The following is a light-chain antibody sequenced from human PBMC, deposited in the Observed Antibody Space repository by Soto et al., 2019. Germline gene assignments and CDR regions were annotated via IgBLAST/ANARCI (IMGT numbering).Light chain of an antibody. CDR3: QQSLHWPLT. J-gene: IGKJ1*01. CDR2: HTS. V-gene: IGKV3-11*01. Sequence: EIVLTQSPATLSLSPGERATLSCRASQSVRSDLGWYQQKPGQAPRLLIYHTSNRATGIPARFSGSGSGTDFTLTISSLQPEDLAIYYYQQSLHWPLTFGQGTKVEIK. CDR1: QSVRSD.